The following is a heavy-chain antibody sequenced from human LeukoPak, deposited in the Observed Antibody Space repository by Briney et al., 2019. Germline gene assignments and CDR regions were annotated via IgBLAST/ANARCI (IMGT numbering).Heavy chain of an antibody. J-gene: IGHJ4*02. V-gene: IGHV3-30*18. Sequence: GGSLRLSCAASGFSLTTFDIHWVRQAPGGGLEWVALISYDGRDIYYLDSVEGRFTISRDNSKNTVYLQMNSLRTEDTAVYYCAKPPKDDNASWYYYFDSWGQGTLVTVSS. CDR1: GFSLTTFD. CDR2: ISYDGRDI. CDR3: AKPPKDDNASWYYYFDS. D-gene: IGHD6-13*01.